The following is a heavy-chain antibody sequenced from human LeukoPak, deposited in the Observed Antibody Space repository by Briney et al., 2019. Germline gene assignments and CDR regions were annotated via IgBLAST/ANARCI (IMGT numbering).Heavy chain of an antibody. CDR2: ISWDAGKT. CDR1: GFNLDDYT. J-gene: IGHJ4*02. Sequence: GGSLRLSCAASGFNLDDYTMHWVRQAPGKGLEWVSLISWDAGKTYYADSVKGRFTISRDNSKNSLYLQMNSLRAEDTALYYCARSITMVRGVFDYWGQGTLVTVSS. V-gene: IGHV3-43*01. CDR3: ARSITMVRGVFDY. D-gene: IGHD3-10*01.